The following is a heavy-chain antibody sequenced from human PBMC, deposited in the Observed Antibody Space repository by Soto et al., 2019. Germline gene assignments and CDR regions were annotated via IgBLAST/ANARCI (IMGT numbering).Heavy chain of an antibody. J-gene: IGHJ4*02. CDR3: ARVEGYSGSYYYFDY. CDR1: GFTFSSYW. CDR2: IKQDGSEK. V-gene: IGHV3-7*01. D-gene: IGHD3-10*01. Sequence: GGSLRLSCAASGFTFSSYWMSWVRQAPGKGLEWVANIKQDGSEKYYVDSVKGRFTISRDNAKNSLYLQMNSLRAEDTAVYYCARVEGYSGSYYYFDYWGQGTLVTVSS.